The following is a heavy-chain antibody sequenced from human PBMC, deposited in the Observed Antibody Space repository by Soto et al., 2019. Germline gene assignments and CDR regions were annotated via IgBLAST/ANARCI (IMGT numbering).Heavy chain of an antibody. CDR1: GFTFSNAW. CDR2: IKSKPDGGTT. Sequence: ESGGGLVKPGGSLRLSCIGSGFTFSNAWINWVRQAPGKGLEWVGRIKSKPDGGTTDYGAPVKGRFTISRDDSKNSVYLQMNSLKTEDTALYYCVTGQYCDYWGQGTLVTVSS. J-gene: IGHJ4*02. CDR3: VTGQYCDY. V-gene: IGHV3-15*01.